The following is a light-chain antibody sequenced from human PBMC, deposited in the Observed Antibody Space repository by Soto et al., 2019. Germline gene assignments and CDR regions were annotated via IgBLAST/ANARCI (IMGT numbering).Light chain of an antibody. Sequence: QSALTQPASVSGSPGQSITISCTGTTSDIGSYNLVSWYQQHPGKFPKIIIYDASKRPSGAPYRFSGSKSGNTASLTISGLQAEDEADYYGCSYAGSSTWVFGPGTKLTVL. CDR1: TSDIGSYNL. CDR2: DAS. CDR3: CSYAGSSTWV. J-gene: IGLJ1*01. V-gene: IGLV2-23*01.